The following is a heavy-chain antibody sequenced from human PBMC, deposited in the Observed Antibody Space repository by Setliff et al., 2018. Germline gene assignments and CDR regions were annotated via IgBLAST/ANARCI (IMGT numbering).Heavy chain of an antibody. D-gene: IGHD3-22*01. CDR2: VYYSGTT. V-gene: IGHV4-59*01. Sequence: SETLSLTCTVSGGSISTYYWSWIRQTPVKGLEWIGYVYYSGTTNYNPLFKSRVTISVDRPKNQFSLKLSSVTAADTGVYYCARDSALHSYHYDSSGYLDYWGQGARVTV. CDR1: GGSISTYY. CDR3: ARDSALHSYHYDSSGYLDY. J-gene: IGHJ4*02.